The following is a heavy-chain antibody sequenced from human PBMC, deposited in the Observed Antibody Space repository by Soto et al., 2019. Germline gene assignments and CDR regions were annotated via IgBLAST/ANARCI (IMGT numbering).Heavy chain of an antibody. CDR2: IHYSGST. V-gene: IGHV4-59*01. D-gene: IGHD2-21*02. Sequence: SETLSLTCTVSGDSISRYFWHWIRQPPGKGLEWIGYIHYSGSTSNNPSLGSRVTISIDTSKNQFSLKLKSVTAADAAVYFCARAAYCGGDCYYYFDYLGQGTPVTVS. J-gene: IGHJ4*02. CDR1: GDSISRYF. CDR3: ARAAYCGGDCYYYFDY.